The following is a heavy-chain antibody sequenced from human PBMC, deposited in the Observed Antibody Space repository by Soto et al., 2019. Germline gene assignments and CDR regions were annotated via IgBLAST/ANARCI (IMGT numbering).Heavy chain of an antibody. Sequence: SETLSLTCTVSGASISSSYWSWIRQSPGKGLEWIGYVYYSGSTNYNPSLKSRVTISVDTSKNQFSLKPSSVTAADTAVYYCARGYYDSRGQSNTFDIWGQGTMVTVSS. J-gene: IGHJ3*02. CDR3: ARGYYDSRGQSNTFDI. CDR2: VYYSGST. V-gene: IGHV4-59*01. CDR1: GASISSSY. D-gene: IGHD3-22*01.